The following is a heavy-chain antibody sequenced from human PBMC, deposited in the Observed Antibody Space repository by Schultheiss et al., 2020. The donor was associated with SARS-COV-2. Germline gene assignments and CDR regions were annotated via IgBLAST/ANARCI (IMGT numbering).Heavy chain of an antibody. V-gene: IGHV3-33*08. CDR1: GFTFSSYW. Sequence: GGSLRLSCAASGFTFSSYWMSWVRQAPGKGLEWVAVIWYDGSNKYYADSVKGRFTISRDNAKNSLYLQMNSLRAEDTAVYYCARSLIVGVDYWGQGTLVTVSS. D-gene: IGHD1-26*01. CDR2: IWYDGSNK. CDR3: ARSLIVGVDY. J-gene: IGHJ4*02.